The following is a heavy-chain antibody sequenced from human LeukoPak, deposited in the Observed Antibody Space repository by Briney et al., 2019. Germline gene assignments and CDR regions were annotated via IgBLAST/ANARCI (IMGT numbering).Heavy chain of an antibody. V-gene: IGHV3-48*02. D-gene: IGHD6-19*01. Sequence: GGSLRLSCAASGFTFSAYSMNWVRQAPGKGLEWISYISSTSITIYYTDSVKGRFTISRDNAKNSLYLQMNSLRDDDTAVYYCATWGSGWYDYWGQGTLVTVSS. CDR3: ATWGSGWYDY. J-gene: IGHJ4*02. CDR2: ISSTSITI. CDR1: GFTFSAYS.